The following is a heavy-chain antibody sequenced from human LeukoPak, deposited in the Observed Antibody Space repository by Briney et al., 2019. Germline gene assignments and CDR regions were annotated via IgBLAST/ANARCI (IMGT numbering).Heavy chain of an antibody. CDR1: GYTFSGYR. CDR2: VNPNSGDT. D-gene: IGHD1-1*01. J-gene: IGHJ4*02. Sequence: GASVKVSCKASGYTFSGYRLHWVRQAHGQGLEWMGWVNPNSGDTNYHQNFQGRVTMTRDTSISTVNMELNRLTSDDTAVYYCARDNWYSDYWGQGTLVTVSS. V-gene: IGHV1-2*02. CDR3: ARDNWYSDY.